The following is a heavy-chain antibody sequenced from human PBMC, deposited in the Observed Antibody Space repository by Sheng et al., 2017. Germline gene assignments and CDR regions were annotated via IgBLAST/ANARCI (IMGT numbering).Heavy chain of an antibody. D-gene: IGHD3-16*01. CDR2: ISTSSSYI. Sequence: EVQLVESGGGLVKPGGSLRLSCAASGFTFSSYSLNWVRQAPGKGLEWVSSISTSSSYIFYADSVKGRFTISRDNAKNSLYLQMNSLRAEDTAVYYCASEGRFGEWLRWGQGTLVTVSS. J-gene: IGHJ4*02. CDR1: GFTFSSYS. CDR3: ASEGRFGEWLR. V-gene: IGHV3-21*01.